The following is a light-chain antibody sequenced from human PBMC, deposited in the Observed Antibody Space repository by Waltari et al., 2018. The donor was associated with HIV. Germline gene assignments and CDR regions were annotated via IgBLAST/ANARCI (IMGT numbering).Light chain of an antibody. Sequence: EPVLTQSPGTLSLSSGDRATLSCTASQTINSNYLAWYQHRPGLHPRLLIYDASTRATGIPDRFSGGGSGTDFTLTISRLEPEDFAVYFCQQYEASPPMYTFGQGTRLEV. CDR2: DAS. CDR1: QTINSNY. V-gene: IGKV3-20*01. J-gene: IGKJ2*01. CDR3: QQYEASPPMYT.